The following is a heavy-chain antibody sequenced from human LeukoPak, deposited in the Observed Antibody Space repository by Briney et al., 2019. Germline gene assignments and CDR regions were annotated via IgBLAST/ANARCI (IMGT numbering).Heavy chain of an antibody. J-gene: IGHJ4*02. D-gene: IGHD6-6*01. CDR3: ARENVTARRFDY. V-gene: IGHV3-66*02. CDR1: GFAVSSDY. CDR2: IYAGGST. Sequence: GGSLRLSCAASGFAVSSDYMSWVRQAPGKGLEWVSVIYAGGSTFYADSVKGRLTISRDNSKNTLYLQMNSLRPEDTAIYFCARENVTARRFDYWGQGTLVTVSS.